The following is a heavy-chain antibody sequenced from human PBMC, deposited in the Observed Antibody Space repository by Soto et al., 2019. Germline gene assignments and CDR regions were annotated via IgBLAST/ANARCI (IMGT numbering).Heavy chain of an antibody. Sequence: QVQLVESGGGVVQPGTSLRLSCEASGFNFSHYAMHWVRQAPGKGLEWLAIISLEGSNKYSAKPVKDRFTISRDNSKSTLYLQMNSLRPEDTAVYYCAKDGATPVAARFLDPWGQGTPVTVSS. CDR3: AKDGATPVAARFLDP. CDR1: GFNFSHYA. CDR2: ISLEGSNK. J-gene: IGHJ5*02. V-gene: IGHV3-30*18. D-gene: IGHD6-19*01.